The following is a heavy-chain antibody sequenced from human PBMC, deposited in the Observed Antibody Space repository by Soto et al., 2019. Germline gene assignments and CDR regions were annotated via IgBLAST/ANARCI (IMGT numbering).Heavy chain of an antibody. CDR3: GRGPSPRAPAGGTPYYYAMDV. CDR1: GYDFTAYD. D-gene: IGHD6-13*01. Sequence: GASVKVSCKDSGYDFTAYDIKCVHQPSLRWREWMGCMNPINGATGTARRFQGRVSLSRNTATGTAYLELTCLRSDDTAVYYCGRGPSPRAPAGGTPYYYAMDVWGQGTTVTVSS. V-gene: IGHV1-8*02. CDR2: MNPINGAT. J-gene: IGHJ6*02.